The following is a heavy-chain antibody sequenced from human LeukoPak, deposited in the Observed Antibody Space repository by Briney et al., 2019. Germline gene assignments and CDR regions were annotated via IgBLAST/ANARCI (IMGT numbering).Heavy chain of an antibody. CDR1: GGSISSYY. J-gene: IGHJ4*02. D-gene: IGHD3-3*01. CDR2: NYSSGST. CDR3: ARDLGFWSGPDY. Sequence: SETLSLTCTVSGGSISSYYWSWIRQPAGKGLQWIGRNYSSGSTNYNPSLKSRVTMSVDTSKNQFSLRLSSVTAADTAEYYCARDLGFWSGPDYWGQGTLVTVSS. V-gene: IGHV4-4*07.